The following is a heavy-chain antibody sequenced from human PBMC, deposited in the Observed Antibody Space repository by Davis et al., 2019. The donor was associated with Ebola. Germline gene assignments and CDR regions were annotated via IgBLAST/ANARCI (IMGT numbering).Heavy chain of an antibody. Sequence: AASVKVSCKASGYTFSDYYVRWVRQAPGQGLEYMGRIHPYTGVPIYARKFQGRVTMTWDTSANTAYMEMSRLGSDDTGVYYCATPGTYCTGSSCWHYTLDVWGRGTTVTVSS. J-gene: IGHJ6*03. CDR1: GYTFSDYY. D-gene: IGHD3-22*01. CDR3: ATPGTYCTGSSCWHYTLDV. CDR2: IHPYTGVP. V-gene: IGHV1-2*05.